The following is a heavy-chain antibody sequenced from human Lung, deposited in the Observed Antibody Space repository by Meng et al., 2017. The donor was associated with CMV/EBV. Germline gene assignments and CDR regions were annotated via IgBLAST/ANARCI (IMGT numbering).Heavy chain of an antibody. V-gene: IGHV1-8*03. CDR2: MNPNSGNT. J-gene: IGHJ4*02. CDR3: ARWGVNMVYDY. CDR1: GYTFTSYD. Sequence: CKASGYTFTSYDITWVRQATGQGLEWMGWMNPNSGNTGSAQKFQGRVTITRNTSISPAYMELSSLRSEDTAVYYCARWGVNMVYDYWGQGTLVTVSS. D-gene: IGHD2-8*01.